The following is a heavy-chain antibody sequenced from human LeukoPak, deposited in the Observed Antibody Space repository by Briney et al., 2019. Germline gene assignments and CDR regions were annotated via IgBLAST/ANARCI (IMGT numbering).Heavy chain of an antibody. CDR3: AREEKYYYDSSGYYYGSAFDI. J-gene: IGHJ3*02. CDR2: INPNSGGT. CDR1: GYTFTGYY. D-gene: IGHD3-22*01. V-gene: IGHV1-2*02. Sequence: ASAKVSCKASGYTFTGYYMHWVRQAPGQGLEWMGWINPNSGGTNYAQKFQGRVTMTRDTSISTAYMELSRLRSDDTAVYYCAREEKYYYDSSGYYYGSAFDIWGQGTMVTVSS.